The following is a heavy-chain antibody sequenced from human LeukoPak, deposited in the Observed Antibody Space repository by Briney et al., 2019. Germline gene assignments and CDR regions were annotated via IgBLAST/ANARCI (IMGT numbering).Heavy chain of an antibody. V-gene: IGHV4-30-2*01. CDR2: IYHSGST. D-gene: IGHD3-9*01. J-gene: IGHJ4*02. CDR1: GGSISSGGYS. CDR3: ARGRQYDILTGFDY. Sequence: SETLSLTCAVSGGSISSGGYSWSWIRQPPGKGLEWIGYIYHSGSTYYNPSLKSRVTISIDRSKNQFSLKLSSVTAADTAVYYCARGRQYDILTGFDYRGQGTLVTVSS.